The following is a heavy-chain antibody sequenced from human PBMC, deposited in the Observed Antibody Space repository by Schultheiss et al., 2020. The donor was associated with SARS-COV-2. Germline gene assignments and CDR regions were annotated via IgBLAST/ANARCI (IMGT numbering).Heavy chain of an antibody. CDR3: AKAYRITIFDSFDY. J-gene: IGHJ4*02. D-gene: IGHD3-3*01. CDR2: IYYSGST. V-gene: IGHV4-31*11. CDR1: GYSISSGYY. Sequence: SETLSLTCAVSGYSISSGYYWSWIRQPPGKGLEWIGYIYYSGSTYYNPSLKSRVTISVDTSKNQFSLKLSSVTAADTALYYCAKAYRITIFDSFDYWGQGTLVTVSS.